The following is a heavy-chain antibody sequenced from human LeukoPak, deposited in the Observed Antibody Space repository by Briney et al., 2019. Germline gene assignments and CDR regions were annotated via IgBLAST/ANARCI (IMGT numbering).Heavy chain of an antibody. CDR1: GGSISSSSYY. Sequence: SETLSLTCTVSGGSISSSSYYWGWIRQPPGKGLEWIGSIYYSGSTYYNPSLKSRVTISVDTSKNQFSLKLSSVTAADTAVYYCARDQVLPDNWFDPWGQGTLVTVSS. CDR3: ARDQVLPDNWFDP. CDR2: IYYSGST. J-gene: IGHJ5*02. D-gene: IGHD3-10*01. V-gene: IGHV4-39*07.